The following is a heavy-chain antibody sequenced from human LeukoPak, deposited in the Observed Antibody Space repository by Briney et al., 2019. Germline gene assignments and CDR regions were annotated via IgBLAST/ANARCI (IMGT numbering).Heavy chain of an antibody. CDR2: VSQTGSGKT. D-gene: IGHD2-15*01. CDR3: ARVPLYWQDPFDF. J-gene: IGHJ4*02. V-gene: IGHV4-34*01. CDR1: GFTFSSYA. Sequence: LRLSCAASGFTFSSYAMHWVRQAPGKGLEWIGEVSQTGSGKTNYNPSLKGRVTISVDTSKNQFALELTSVTAADTAMYYCARVPLYWQDPFDFWGQGTLVTVSS.